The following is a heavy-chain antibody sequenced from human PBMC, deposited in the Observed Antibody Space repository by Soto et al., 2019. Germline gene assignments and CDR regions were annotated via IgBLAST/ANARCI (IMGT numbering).Heavy chain of an antibody. CDR2: IYYSGTT. Sequence: SETLSLTCTVSGGSISSGDYYWSWLRQPPGKGLEWIGYIYYSGTTYYNPSLKSRVTKSVDTSKNQFSLKVSSVTAADTAVYYCAIDDNWNYNGYGMDVWGQGTTVTVSS. CDR1: GGSISSGDYY. V-gene: IGHV4-30-4*01. D-gene: IGHD1-7*01. CDR3: AIDDNWNYNGYGMDV. J-gene: IGHJ6*02.